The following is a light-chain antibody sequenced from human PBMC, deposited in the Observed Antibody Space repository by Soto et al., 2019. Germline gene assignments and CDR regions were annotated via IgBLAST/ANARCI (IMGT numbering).Light chain of an antibody. CDR1: QSVSSSF. J-gene: IGKJ1*01. Sequence: EIVLTQSPGTLSLSPGERATLSCRASQSVSSSFLAWYQHKPGQAPRLLIYGASSRPTGIPDRFSGSGSGTDFPLTISRLEPEDFAVYYCQQYDSSPWTFGEGTKVEIK. CDR3: QQYDSSPWT. V-gene: IGKV3-20*01. CDR2: GAS.